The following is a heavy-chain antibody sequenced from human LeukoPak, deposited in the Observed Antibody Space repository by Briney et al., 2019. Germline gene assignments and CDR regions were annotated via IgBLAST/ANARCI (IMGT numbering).Heavy chain of an antibody. Sequence: PGRSLRLSCAACGFTFSSYGVHGVRQAPGRGLEWVAVIWYDGSNKYYADSVKGRFTISRDNSKNTLYLHMNSLSDEDTAVYYCARDVISSGYDYAGVGETYYYYYGMDVWGQGTTVTVSS. J-gene: IGHJ6*02. CDR2: IWYDGSNK. CDR3: ARDVISSGYDYAGVGETYYYYYGMDV. V-gene: IGHV3-33*01. CDR1: GFTFSSYG. D-gene: IGHD5-12*01.